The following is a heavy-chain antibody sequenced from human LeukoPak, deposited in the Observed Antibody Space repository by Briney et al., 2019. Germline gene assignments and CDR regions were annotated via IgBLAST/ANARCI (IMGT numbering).Heavy chain of an antibody. Sequence: GGSLRLSCAASGFKFSGHELNWVRQAPGKGLEWDSAISGSGGSTYYADSVKGRFTISRDNSKNTLYLQMNSLRAEDTAVYYCAKSPTGKTVHYFDYWGQGTLVTVSS. CDR3: AKSPTGKTVHYFDY. CDR1: GFKFSGHE. CDR2: ISGSGGST. D-gene: IGHD1-1*01. J-gene: IGHJ4*02. V-gene: IGHV3-23*01.